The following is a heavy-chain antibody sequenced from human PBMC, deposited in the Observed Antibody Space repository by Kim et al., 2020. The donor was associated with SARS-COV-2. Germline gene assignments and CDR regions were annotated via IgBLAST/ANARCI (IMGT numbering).Heavy chain of an antibody. CDR1: DSTFRDYW. J-gene: IGHJ3*02. V-gene: IGHV3-74*01. CDR2: TNVAGTFT. Sequence: GGSLRLSCAASDSTFRDYWMNLLRQSPGKGLVSIARTNVAGTFTIYADSVKGRFTISRDNAKNTLYLQMNSLRADDTAMYYCAREASFAFVIWGQGTAVSVSP. D-gene: IGHD6-6*01. CDR3: AREASFAFVI.